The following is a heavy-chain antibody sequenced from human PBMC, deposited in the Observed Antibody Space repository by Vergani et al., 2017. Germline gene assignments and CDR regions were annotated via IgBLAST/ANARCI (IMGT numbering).Heavy chain of an antibody. CDR2: TWYDGNNK. D-gene: IGHD1-14*01. J-gene: IGHJ5*02. Sequence: QVQLVESGGGVVQPGRSLRLSCAASGFTFNPYGMHWVRQAPGKGLEWVAVTWYDGNNKQYADSVKGRFTISRDNSKSPMYLQMNSLRDEDTSVYYCARDLRLLYNRFDPWGQGTLVTVSS. V-gene: IGHV3-33*01. CDR1: GFTFNPYG. CDR3: ARDLRLLYNRFDP.